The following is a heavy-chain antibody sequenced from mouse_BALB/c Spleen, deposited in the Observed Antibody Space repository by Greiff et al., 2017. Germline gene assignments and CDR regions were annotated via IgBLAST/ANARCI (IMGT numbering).Heavy chain of an antibody. V-gene: IGHV3-2*02. J-gene: IGHJ4*01. CDR2: ISYSGST. Sequence: EVQLQESGPGLVKPSQSLSLTCTVTGYSITSDYAWNWIRQFPGNKLEWMGYISYSGSTSYNPSLKSRISITRDTSKNQFFLQLNSVTTEDTATYYCARWGITTVVAPMDYWGQGTSVTVSS. D-gene: IGHD1-1*01. CDR1: GYSITSDYA. CDR3: ARWGITTVVAPMDY.